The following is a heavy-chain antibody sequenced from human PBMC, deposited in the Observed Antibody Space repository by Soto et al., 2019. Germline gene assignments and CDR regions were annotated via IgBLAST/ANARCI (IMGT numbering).Heavy chain of an antibody. V-gene: IGHV4-39*01. J-gene: IGHJ5*01. CDR2: VYYNENT. CDR1: GASINNFAYY. D-gene: IGHD3-10*01. Sequence: PSETLSLTCSVSGASINNFAYYWGWIRQPPGKGLEWIGTVYYNENTYYNPSLKSLVAISVDTAKNQFSLNLRSVTAADTAIYFCARRERYYGSPGWFDPWGQGTLVTVSS. CDR3: ARRERYYGSPGWFDP.